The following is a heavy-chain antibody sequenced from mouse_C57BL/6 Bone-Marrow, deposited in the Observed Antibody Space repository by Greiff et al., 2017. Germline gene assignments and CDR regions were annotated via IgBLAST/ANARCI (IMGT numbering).Heavy chain of an antibody. CDR2: ISDGGSYT. Sequence: EVKLVESGGGLVKPGGSLKLSCAASGFTFSSYAMSWVRQTPEKRLEWVATISDGGSYTYYPDNVKGRFTISRDNAKNNLYLQMSNLKSEDTAMYYCARDSSGYSDWFAYWGQGTLVTVSA. V-gene: IGHV5-4*01. D-gene: IGHD3-2*02. CDR3: ARDSSGYSDWFAY. J-gene: IGHJ3*01. CDR1: GFTFSSYA.